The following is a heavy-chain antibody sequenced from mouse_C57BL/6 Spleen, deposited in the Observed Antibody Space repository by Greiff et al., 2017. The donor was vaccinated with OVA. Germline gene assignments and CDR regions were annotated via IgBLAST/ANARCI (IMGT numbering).Heavy chain of an antibody. J-gene: IGHJ2*01. Sequence: EVQLVESGPGLVKPSQSLSLTCSVTGYSITSGYYWNWIRQFPGNKLEWMGYISYDGSNNYNPSLKNRISITRDTSKNQFFLKLNSVTTEDTATYYCARDRGTTPFDYWGQGTTLTVSS. CDR3: ARDRGTTPFDY. CDR2: ISYDGSN. D-gene: IGHD1-1*01. V-gene: IGHV3-6*01. CDR1: GYSITSGYY.